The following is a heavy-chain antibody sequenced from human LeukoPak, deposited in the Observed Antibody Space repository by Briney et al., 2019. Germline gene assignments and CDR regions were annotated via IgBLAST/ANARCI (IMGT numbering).Heavy chain of an antibody. CDR3: ARDPTTVTEGLDT. CDR2: ISYIGST. D-gene: IGHD4-17*01. V-gene: IGHV4-59*11. Sequence: SETLSLTCTVSGGSFSSHYWSWIRQSPGKGLEWIGYISYIGSTNYNPSLKSRVTISVDTSKNQFSLKLSSVTAADTAVYYCARDPTTVTEGLDTWGQGTMVTVSS. CDR1: GGSFSSHY. J-gene: IGHJ3*02.